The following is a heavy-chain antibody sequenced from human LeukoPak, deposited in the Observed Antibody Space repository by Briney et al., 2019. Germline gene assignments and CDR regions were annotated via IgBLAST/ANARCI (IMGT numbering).Heavy chain of an antibody. V-gene: IGHV3-15*05. CDR2: IYSKTDGGAI. J-gene: IGHJ4*02. CDR1: GFTFSNAW. Sequence: GGSLRLSCAASGFTFSNAWMSWVRQAPGKGLEWVGRIYSKTDGGAIDYVVPVKGRFTISRDDSKNMLYLQMNSLRAEDTAVYYCARGGLFAYYFDYWGQGTLVTVSS. D-gene: IGHD3-10*02. CDR3: ARGGLFAYYFDY.